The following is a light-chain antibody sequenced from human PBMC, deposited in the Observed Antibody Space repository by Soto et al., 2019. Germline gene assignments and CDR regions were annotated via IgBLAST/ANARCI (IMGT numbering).Light chain of an antibody. Sequence: EIVLTQSPGTLSLSPGERATLSCRASQSVSSSYLAWYQQKPGQAPRLLIYGASSRATGIPDRFSGSGSGTDFTLTISRLEPEDFAVYYCQQYGSFFGQGTRLAIK. CDR3: QQYGSF. CDR1: QSVSSSY. J-gene: IGKJ5*01. V-gene: IGKV3-20*01. CDR2: GAS.